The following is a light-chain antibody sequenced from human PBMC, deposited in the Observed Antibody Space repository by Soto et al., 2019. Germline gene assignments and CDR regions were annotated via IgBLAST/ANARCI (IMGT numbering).Light chain of an antibody. CDR2: DAS. CDR1: QSVSRI. CDR3: QQYNSWPPIT. Sequence: EIVMTQSPATLSVSPGERTTLSCRASQSVSRILAWYQQKPGQAPRLLIYDASTRATGIPDRFSGGGSGTEFTLTISSLQSEDFVVYYCQQYNSWPPITFGQGTRLEIK. J-gene: IGKJ5*01. V-gene: IGKV3-15*01.